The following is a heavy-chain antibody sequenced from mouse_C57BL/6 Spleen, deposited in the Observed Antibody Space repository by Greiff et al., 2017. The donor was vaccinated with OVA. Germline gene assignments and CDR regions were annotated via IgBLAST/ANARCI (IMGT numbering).Heavy chain of an antibody. Sequence: QVQLQQPGAELVKPGASVKMSCKASGYTFTSYWITWVKQRPGQGLAWIGDIYPGSGSTNYTAKFKSKATLTVDTSSSTAYMQLSSLTSEDSAVYYCARNGPWFAYWGQGTLVTVSA. CDR1: GYTFTSYW. J-gene: IGHJ3*01. CDR2: IYPGSGST. CDR3: ARNGPWFAY. V-gene: IGHV1-55*01.